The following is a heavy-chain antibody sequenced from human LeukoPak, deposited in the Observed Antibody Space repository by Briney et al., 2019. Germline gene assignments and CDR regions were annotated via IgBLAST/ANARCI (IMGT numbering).Heavy chain of an antibody. CDR1: GGTFSSYA. J-gene: IGHJ6*03. CDR3: ARDRSGIAARPDYYYYYMDV. Sequence: SVKVSCKASGGTFSSYAISWVQQAPGQGLEWMGGIIPIFGTANYAQKFQGRVTITADESTSTAYMELSSLRSEDTAVYYCARDRSGIAARPDYYYYYMDVWGKGTTVTVSS. V-gene: IGHV1-69*13. D-gene: IGHD6-6*01. CDR2: IIPIFGTA.